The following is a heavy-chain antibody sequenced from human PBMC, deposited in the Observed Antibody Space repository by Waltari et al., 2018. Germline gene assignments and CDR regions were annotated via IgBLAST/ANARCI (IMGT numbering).Heavy chain of an antibody. D-gene: IGHD6-13*01. CDR3: ARAQIGRIAAAGRRWFDP. Sequence: QVQLQQWGAGLLKPSETLSLTCAVYGGSFSGYYWSWIRQPPGKGLEGIGEINHSGSTNYNPSLKSRVTISVDTSKNQFSLKLSSVTAADTAVYYCARAQIGRIAAAGRRWFDPWGQGTLVTVSS. J-gene: IGHJ5*02. V-gene: IGHV4-34*01. CDR1: GGSFSGYY. CDR2: INHSGST.